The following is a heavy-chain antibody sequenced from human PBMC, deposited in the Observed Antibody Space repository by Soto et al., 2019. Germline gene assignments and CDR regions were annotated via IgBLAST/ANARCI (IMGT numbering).Heavy chain of an antibody. CDR3: ARDRGSSGMFELDV. CDR2: IRHTTSAT. J-gene: IGHJ3*01. D-gene: IGHD6-19*01. V-gene: IGHV3-48*02. Sequence: VGSPRLSCVASQFPFDVYSMHWVRQAPGKGLEWVSYIRHTTSATFYADAVKGRFTISRDNRKNSLFLQMNSLRDDDTGVYFCARDRGSSGMFELDVWGPGTLVTVSS. CDR1: QFPFDVYS.